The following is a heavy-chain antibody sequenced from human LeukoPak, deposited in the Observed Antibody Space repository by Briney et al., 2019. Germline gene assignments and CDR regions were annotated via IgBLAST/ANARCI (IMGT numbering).Heavy chain of an antibody. D-gene: IGHD3-9*01. Sequence: GGSLRLSCAASGFTFSSYAMHWVRQAPGKGLEWVAVISHDGSNKYYADSVKGRFTISRDNSKNTLYLQMNSLRAQDTAVYYCARDRTSISNTGRTYYYYGMDVWGQGTPVTVSS. CDR2: ISHDGSNK. CDR3: ARDRTSISNTGRTYYYYGMDV. J-gene: IGHJ6*02. CDR1: GFTFSSYA. V-gene: IGHV3-30-3*01.